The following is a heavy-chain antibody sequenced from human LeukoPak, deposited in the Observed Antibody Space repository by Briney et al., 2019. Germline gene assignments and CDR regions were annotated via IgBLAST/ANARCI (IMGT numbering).Heavy chain of an antibody. Sequence: GGSLTLSCTASGFTFSSFGMHWVRQTPGKGLEWVTFIHNYETTEYYADSVKGRFTISRDNSKNTVYLQMNSLRVEDTAVYYCAKDDPTGRYLWGQGTLVTVSS. V-gene: IGHV3-30*02. J-gene: IGHJ4*02. CDR1: GFTFSSFG. D-gene: IGHD1-26*01. CDR2: IHNYETTE. CDR3: AKDDPTGRYL.